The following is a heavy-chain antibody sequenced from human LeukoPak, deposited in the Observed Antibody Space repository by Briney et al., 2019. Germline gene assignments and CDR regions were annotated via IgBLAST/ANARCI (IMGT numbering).Heavy chain of an antibody. CDR1: GFTFSDYY. Sequence: GGSLRLSCAASGFTFSDYYMSWIRQAPGKGLGWVSYISSSGSTIYYADSVKGRFTISRDNAKNSLYLQMNSLRAEDTAVYYCARAMGATLQTGSDAFDIWGQGTMVTVSS. D-gene: IGHD1-26*01. CDR3: ARAMGATLQTGSDAFDI. J-gene: IGHJ3*02. V-gene: IGHV3-11*01. CDR2: ISSSGSTI.